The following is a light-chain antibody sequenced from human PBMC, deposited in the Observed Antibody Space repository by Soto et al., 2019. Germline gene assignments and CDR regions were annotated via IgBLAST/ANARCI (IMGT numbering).Light chain of an antibody. J-gene: IGKJ4*01. V-gene: IGKV4-1*01. Sequence: DIVMTQSLDSLAVSLGERATVNCKSSQSVLYSSDNKNYLAWYQQKSGQPPNLLIYWASTRESGVPDRFSGSGSGTDFTLTISSLQAEDVAVYYCQQYYTTPPTFGGGTKVEIK. CDR3: QQYYTTPPT. CDR1: QSVLYSSDNKNY. CDR2: WAS.